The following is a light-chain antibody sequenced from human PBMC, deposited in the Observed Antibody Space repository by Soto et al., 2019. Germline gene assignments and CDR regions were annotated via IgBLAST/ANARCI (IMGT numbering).Light chain of an antibody. Sequence: SALTQPASVSESPGQSITISCTGSSSDVGAYNYVSWYQQHPDKAPKLMIYDVNNRPSGVSDRFSGSKSGNTASLTISGLQAEDEADSYCTSFSSSSTHVSGTGTKVTVL. CDR1: SSDVGAYNY. CDR3: TSFSSSSTHV. J-gene: IGLJ1*01. V-gene: IGLV2-14*01. CDR2: DVN.